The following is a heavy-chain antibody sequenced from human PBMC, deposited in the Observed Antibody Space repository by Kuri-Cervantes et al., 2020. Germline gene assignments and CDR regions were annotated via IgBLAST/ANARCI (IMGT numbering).Heavy chain of an antibody. D-gene: IGHD3-10*01. J-gene: IGHJ5*02. Sequence: ASVKVSCKASGGTFSSYGISWVRQAPGQGLEWMGWISVYTGYTNYAQKLQGRVTMTTDTSTSTAYMELRSLRSDDTAVYYCARDGGSGGKFDPWGQGTLVTVSS. CDR3: ARDGGSGGKFDP. CDR1: GGTFSSYG. V-gene: IGHV1-18*01. CDR2: ISVYTGYT.